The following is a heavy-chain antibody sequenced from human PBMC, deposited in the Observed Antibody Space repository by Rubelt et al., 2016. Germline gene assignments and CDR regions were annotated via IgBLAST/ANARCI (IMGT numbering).Heavy chain of an antibody. CDR2: INPNSDGT. D-gene: IGHD1-26*01. Sequence: QVQLVQSGAEVKKPGASVKVSCKASGYTFTGYYMHWVRQATGQGLEWMGWINPNSDGTNYAQKLQGRVTMTRDTSISTAYMELSRLRSDDTAVYYCASSSGSYYSLDYWGQGTLVTVSS. CDR3: ASSSGSYYSLDY. CDR1: GYTFTGYY. V-gene: IGHV1-2*02. J-gene: IGHJ4*02.